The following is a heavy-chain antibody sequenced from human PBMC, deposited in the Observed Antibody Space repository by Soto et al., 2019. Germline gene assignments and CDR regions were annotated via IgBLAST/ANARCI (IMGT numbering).Heavy chain of an antibody. CDR1: GGTFSSYA. V-gene: IGHV1-69*01. Sequence: QVQLVQSGAEVKKPGSSVKVSCKASGGTFSSYAISWVRQAPGQGLEWMGGIIPIFGTANYAQKFQGRVTITADESTSTAYMELSSLRSEDTAVYYCAREGPLDYCSGGSCYFYYWGQGTLVTVSS. J-gene: IGHJ4*02. CDR2: IIPIFGTA. CDR3: AREGPLDYCSGGSCYFYY. D-gene: IGHD2-15*01.